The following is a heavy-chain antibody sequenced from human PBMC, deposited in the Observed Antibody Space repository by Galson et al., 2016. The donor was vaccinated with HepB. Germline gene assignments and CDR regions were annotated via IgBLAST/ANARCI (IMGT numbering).Heavy chain of an antibody. CDR2: ISGSGGST. Sequence: SLRLSCAASGFTFSSYAMSWVRQAPGKGLEWVSGISGSGGSTYCADSVKGRFTISRDNSKNTVFLQMNSLRAEDTAVYYCAKDEVVVWYCFTSWGQGALVTVSS. V-gene: IGHV3-23*01. J-gene: IGHJ4*02. CDR3: AKDEVVVWYCFTS. CDR1: GFTFSSYA. D-gene: IGHD3-22*01.